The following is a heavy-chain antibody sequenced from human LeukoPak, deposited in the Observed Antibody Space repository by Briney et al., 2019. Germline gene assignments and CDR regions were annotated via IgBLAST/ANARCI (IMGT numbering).Heavy chain of an antibody. CDR1: GGSFSGYY. CDR2: INHSGST. J-gene: IGHJ4*02. CDR3: ARGVGFGGYDYSVY. V-gene: IGHV4-34*01. D-gene: IGHD5-12*01. Sequence: PSETLSLTCAVYGGSFSGYYWTWIRQPPGKGLEWIGEINHSGSTNYNPSLESRVTISVDTSKNQFSLKLSSVTAADTAVYYCARGVGFGGYDYSVYWGQGTRVTVSS.